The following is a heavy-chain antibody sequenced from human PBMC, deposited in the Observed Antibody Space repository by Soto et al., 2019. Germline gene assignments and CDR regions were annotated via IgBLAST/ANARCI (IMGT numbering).Heavy chain of an antibody. CDR1: GGSISSGGYS. CDR2: IYHSGST. CDR3: ARGFKLRYFDWLRSNWFDP. V-gene: IGHV4-30-2*01. D-gene: IGHD3-9*01. J-gene: IGHJ5*02. Sequence: SETLSLTCAFSGGSISSGGYSWGWIRQPPGKGLEWIGYIYHSGSTYYIPSLKSRVTISVDRSKNQFSLKLSSVTAADTAVYYCARGFKLRYFDWLRSNWFDPWGQGTLVTVSS.